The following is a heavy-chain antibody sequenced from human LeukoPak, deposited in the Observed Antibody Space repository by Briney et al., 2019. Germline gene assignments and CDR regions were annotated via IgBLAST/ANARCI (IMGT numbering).Heavy chain of an antibody. Sequence: GGSLRLSCAASGFTFSSYSMNWVRQAPGKGLEWVSYISSSSSTIYYADSVKGRFTISRDNAKNSLYLQMNSLRAEDTAVYYCARDLVLSYCGGDCYAWAFDIWGQGTMVTVSS. CDR2: ISSSSSTI. J-gene: IGHJ3*02. V-gene: IGHV3-48*04. D-gene: IGHD2-21*02. CDR1: GFTFSSYS. CDR3: ARDLVLSYCGGDCYAWAFDI.